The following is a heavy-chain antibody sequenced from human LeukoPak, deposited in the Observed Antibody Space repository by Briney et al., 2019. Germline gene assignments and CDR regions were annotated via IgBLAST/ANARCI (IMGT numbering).Heavy chain of an antibody. V-gene: IGHV3-21*01. CDR3: ARFRRYCSSTSCYTLDY. CDR1: GFTFSSYS. J-gene: IGHJ4*02. CDR2: ISSSSSYI. D-gene: IGHD2-2*02. Sequence: PGGSLRLSCAAPGFTFSSYSMNWVRQAPGKGLEWVSSISSSSSYIHYADSVKGRFTISRDNAKNSLYLQMNSLRAEDTAVYYCARFRRYCSSTSCYTLDYWGQGTLVTVSS.